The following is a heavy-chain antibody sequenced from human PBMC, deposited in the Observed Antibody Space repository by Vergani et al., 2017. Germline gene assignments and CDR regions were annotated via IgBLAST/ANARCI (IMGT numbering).Heavy chain of an antibody. CDR3: AKDSVLDYYDSSGYLSDY. Sequence: EVQLLESGGGLVQPGGSLRLSCAASGFTFSSYAMSWVRQAPGKGLEWVSAISGSGGSTYYADYVKGRFTISRDNSKNTLYLQMNSLRAEDTAVYYCAKDSVLDYYDSSGYLSDYWGQGTLVTVSS. J-gene: IGHJ4*02. V-gene: IGHV3-23*01. CDR2: ISGSGGST. CDR1: GFTFSSYA. D-gene: IGHD3-22*01.